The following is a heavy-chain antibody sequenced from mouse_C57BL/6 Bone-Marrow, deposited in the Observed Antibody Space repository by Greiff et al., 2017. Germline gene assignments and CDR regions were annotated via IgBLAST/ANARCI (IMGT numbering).Heavy chain of an antibody. CDR2: ISDGGSYT. D-gene: IGHD6-5*01. CDR3: ASLFPVYFYY. V-gene: IGHV5-4*03. CDR1: GFTFSSYA. J-gene: IGHJ2*01. Sequence: EVTLMESGGGLVTPGGSLKLSCAASGFTFSSYAMSCVRQTPEKRLEWVATISDGGSYTYYPDNVKGRFTISRDNAKNNLYLQMRHLKSEDTAMDYWASLFPVYFYYWVQGTTLTVSA.